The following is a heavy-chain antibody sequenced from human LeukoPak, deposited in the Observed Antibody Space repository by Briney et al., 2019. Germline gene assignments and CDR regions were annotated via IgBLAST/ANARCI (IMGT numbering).Heavy chain of an antibody. CDR2: IYTSGST. Sequence: SETLSLTCSVSGDSISSYYWSWIRQPAGKGLEWIGRIYTSGSTNYNPSLKSRVTTSIDTSKNQFSLKLSSVTAADTAVYFCARVGYSSSWFDYWGQGTLVTVSS. V-gene: IGHV4-4*07. CDR3: ARVGYSSSWFDY. CDR1: GDSISSYY. J-gene: IGHJ4*02. D-gene: IGHD6-13*01.